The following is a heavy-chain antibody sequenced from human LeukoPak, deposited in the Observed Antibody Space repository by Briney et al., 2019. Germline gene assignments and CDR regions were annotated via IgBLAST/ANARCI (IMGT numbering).Heavy chain of an antibody. V-gene: IGHV3-23*01. CDR2: MSGNGVST. J-gene: IGHJ5*02. CDR1: GFTFSTYA. CDR3: AKGFTSQNGNWFDP. Sequence: PGGSLRLSCAASGFTFSTYAMTWVRQAPGKGLGWVSTMSGNGVSTFYTDSVRGRFTISRDNAKNTLSLQMHSLTADDTAIYYCAKGFTSQNGNWFDPWGQGTPVTVSS.